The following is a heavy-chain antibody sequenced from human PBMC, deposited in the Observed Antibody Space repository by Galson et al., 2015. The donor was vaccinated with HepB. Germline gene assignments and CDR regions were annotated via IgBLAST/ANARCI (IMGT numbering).Heavy chain of an antibody. CDR2: ISSSSSTI. D-gene: IGHD7-27*01. CDR1: GLTFSSYS. V-gene: IGHV3-48*01. J-gene: IGHJ4*02. Sequence: SLRLSCAASGLTFSSYSMNWVRQAPGKGLEWVSYISSSSSTIYYAVSVKSRITINPDTSNNQLSLHLNSVTPEDTAVYYCIREDWGSGFWWGQGTLVTVSS. CDR3: IREDWGSGFW.